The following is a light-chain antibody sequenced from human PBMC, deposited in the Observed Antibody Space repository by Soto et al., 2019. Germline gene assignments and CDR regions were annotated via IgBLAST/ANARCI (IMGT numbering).Light chain of an antibody. CDR3: KQYGRSPNT. V-gene: IGKV3-20*01. CDR2: GAS. Sequence: VWMLSPDTLSLSPGERATLSCRASQSVSSSYLAWYQQKPGQAPRLLMYGASNRATGIPDRFSGSGSGTDFTLTISRLEPEDCVVYYCKQYGRSPNTFGGGTMVDIK. J-gene: IGKJ4*01. CDR1: QSVSSSY.